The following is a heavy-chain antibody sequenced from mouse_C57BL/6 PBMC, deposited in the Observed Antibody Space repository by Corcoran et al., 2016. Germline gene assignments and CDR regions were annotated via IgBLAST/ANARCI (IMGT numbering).Heavy chain of an antibody. Sequence: EVQPQQSGPELLKPGASVKIYCKASGDTFTDYYMNWVKQSHGKSLEWTGDINPNNGGTSYNQKFKGKATLTVDKSCSTAYMELRSLTSEDSAVNYCARGGYSYYYAMDYWGQGTSVTVSS. J-gene: IGHJ4*01. CDR1: GDTFTDYY. V-gene: IGHV1-26*01. CDR3: ARGGYSYYYAMDY. CDR2: INPNNGGT. D-gene: IGHD2-3*01.